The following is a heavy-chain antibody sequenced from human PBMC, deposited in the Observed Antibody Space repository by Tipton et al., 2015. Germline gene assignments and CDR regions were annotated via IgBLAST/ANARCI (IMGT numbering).Heavy chain of an antibody. CDR3: ARLGGLAADY. V-gene: IGHV3-30*03. CDR2: ISHDGSKK. J-gene: IGHJ4*02. D-gene: IGHD6-25*01. CDR1: GFTFSVYG. Sequence: SLRLSCAASGFTFSVYGMHWVRQAPGRGLEWVAVISHDGSKKYYAESVQGRFTISRDNPKNTLHLQMNSLRAEDTAVYYCARLGGLAADYWGQGTLVTVSS.